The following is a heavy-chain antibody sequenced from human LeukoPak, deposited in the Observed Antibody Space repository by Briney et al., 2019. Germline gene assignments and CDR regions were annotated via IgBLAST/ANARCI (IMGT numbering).Heavy chain of an antibody. Sequence: SETLSLTSTLSGGSLSSYYWGWIRQPPGKGLEWSGTIYYRGSTYYNPSLKSRVTISVDTSKNQFSLRLTSVTAADTAVYYCARDSKLGTPIGWFDPWGQGTLVTASS. CDR2: IYYRGST. V-gene: IGHV4-39*07. D-gene: IGHD1-14*01. J-gene: IGHJ5*02. CDR1: GGSLSSYY. CDR3: ARDSKLGTPIGWFDP.